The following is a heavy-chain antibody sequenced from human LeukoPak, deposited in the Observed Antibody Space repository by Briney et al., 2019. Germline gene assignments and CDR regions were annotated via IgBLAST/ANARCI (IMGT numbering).Heavy chain of an antibody. V-gene: IGHV3-21*01. CDR1: GFTFSSYS. Sequence: GGSLRLSCAASGFTFSSYSMNWVRQAPGKGLEWVSSISSSSSYIYYGDSVKGRFTISRDNSKNTLYLQMNSLRAEDTAVYHCANTRKRYCSGGNCYSGILVYFDYWGQGTLVTVSS. CDR3: ANTRKRYCSGGNCYSGILVYFDY. CDR2: ISSSSSYI. D-gene: IGHD2-15*01. J-gene: IGHJ4*02.